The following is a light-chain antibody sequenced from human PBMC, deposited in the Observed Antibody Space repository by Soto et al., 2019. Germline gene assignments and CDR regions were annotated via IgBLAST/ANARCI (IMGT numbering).Light chain of an antibody. V-gene: IGLV4-60*02. CDR3: ETWDSNTHTV. CDR2: LEGSGSY. Sequence: QCVLTQSSSASASLGSSVKLTCTLSSENSSYIIAWHQQQPGKAPRYLMKLEGSGSYNKGSGVPDRFSGSSSGADRYLTISNLQFEDEADYYCETWDSNTHTVFGGGTKLTAL. CDR1: SENSSYI. J-gene: IGLJ3*02.